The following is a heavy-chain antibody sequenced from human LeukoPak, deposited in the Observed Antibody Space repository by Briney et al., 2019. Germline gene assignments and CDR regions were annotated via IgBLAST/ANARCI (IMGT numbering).Heavy chain of an antibody. V-gene: IGHV4-59*12. CDR2: IYHSGYN. D-gene: IGHD6-19*01. CDR1: GGSIGSYY. J-gene: IGHJ4*02. CDR3: ARGRGGWYNFDN. Sequence: KPSETLSLTCTVSGGSIGSYYWRWTRQPPGKGLEWIGHIYHSGYNKHNPPLKSRVTMSVDTAKNQFSLKLTSVTAADTAVYYCARGRGGWYNFDNWGQGTQVTVSS.